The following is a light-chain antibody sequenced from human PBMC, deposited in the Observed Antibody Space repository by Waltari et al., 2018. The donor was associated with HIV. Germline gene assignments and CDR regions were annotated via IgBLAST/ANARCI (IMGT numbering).Light chain of an antibody. V-gene: IGKV3-15*01. CDR3: QQYNKFPLT. Sequence: EVVMTQSPATLSVSPGERVTLSCRASQTISSNLAGYPQKPGQAPRPLIYRASSRATGIPARFSRSGSGTEFTLTISSLQSEDFALYYCQQYNKFPLTFGGGTKVEIK. J-gene: IGKJ4*01. CDR1: QTISSN. CDR2: RAS.